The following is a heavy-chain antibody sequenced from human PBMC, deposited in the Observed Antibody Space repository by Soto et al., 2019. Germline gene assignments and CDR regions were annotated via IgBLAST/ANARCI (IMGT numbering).Heavy chain of an antibody. J-gene: IGHJ5*02. D-gene: IGHD3-22*01. V-gene: IGHV4-31*03. CDR1: GASISSGDYY. CDR3: ARRDRSGFSYWLDT. Sequence: PSETLSLTCTVSGASISSGDYYLSWIRQHPGKGLEWIGTIYFSGTTYYNPSLKSRVTISVDTSKNQFSLNLSSVTAADTAVYYCARRDRSGFSYWLDTWGQGTLVTVSS. CDR2: IYFSGTT.